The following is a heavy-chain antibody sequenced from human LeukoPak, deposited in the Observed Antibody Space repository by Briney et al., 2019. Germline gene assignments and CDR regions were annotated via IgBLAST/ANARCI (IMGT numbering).Heavy chain of an antibody. J-gene: IGHJ6*03. Sequence: SVKVSCKASGGTFSSYAISWVRQAPGQGLEWMGGIIPIFGTANNAQKFQGRVTITADESTSTAYMELSSLRSEDTAVYYCARGLAARRLYYYYMDVWGKGTTATVSS. CDR2: IIPIFGTA. CDR1: GGTFSSYA. V-gene: IGHV1-69*01. CDR3: ARGLAARRLYYYYMDV. D-gene: IGHD6-6*01.